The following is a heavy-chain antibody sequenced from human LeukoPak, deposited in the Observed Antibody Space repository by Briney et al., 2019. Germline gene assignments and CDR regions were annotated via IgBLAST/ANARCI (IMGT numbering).Heavy chain of an antibody. CDR1: GYSISSGYY. V-gene: IGHV4-38-2*02. CDR2: IYHSGST. Sequence: SETLSLTRTVSGYSISSGYYWGWIRQPPGKGLEWIGSIYHSGSTYYNPSLKSRVTISVDTSKDQFSLKLSSVTAADTAVYYCASGGVGGALDYWGQGTLVTVSS. CDR3: ASGGVGGALDY. J-gene: IGHJ4*02. D-gene: IGHD3-16*01.